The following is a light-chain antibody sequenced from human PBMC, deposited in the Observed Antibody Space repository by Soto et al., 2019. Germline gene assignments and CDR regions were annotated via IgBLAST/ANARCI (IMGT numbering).Light chain of an antibody. J-gene: IGKJ1*01. CDR2: GAS. CDR1: QSVGSN. V-gene: IGKV3-20*01. Sequence: EIVMTQSPGTLSFSPGDRATLSCRARQSVGSNLAWYQQTPGQAPRVVIYGASSRATGIPDRFSGSGSGTDFTLTISRLEPEDFAVYYCQQYGSSPTTFGHGTKVDIK. CDR3: QQYGSSPTT.